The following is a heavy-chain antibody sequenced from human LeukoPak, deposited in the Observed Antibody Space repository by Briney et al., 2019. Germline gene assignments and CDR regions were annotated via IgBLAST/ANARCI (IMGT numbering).Heavy chain of an antibody. V-gene: IGHV3-53*01. J-gene: IGHJ3*02. Sequence: GGSLRLSCAASGFTLNTNDMNWVRQAPGKGLEWVSLMYPGGSVYYTDSVKGRFTVSRDNSKNTLYLQMNSLRAEDTAVYYCAKTDYYDSSGYYYDARAGAFDIWGQGTMVTVSS. D-gene: IGHD3-22*01. CDR2: MYPGGSV. CDR3: AKTDYYDSSGYYYDARAGAFDI. CDR1: GFTLNTND.